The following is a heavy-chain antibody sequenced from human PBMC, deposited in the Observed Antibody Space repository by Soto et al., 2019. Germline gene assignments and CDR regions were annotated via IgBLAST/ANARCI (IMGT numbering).Heavy chain of an antibody. V-gene: IGHV1-69*12. J-gene: IGHJ5*02. CDR2: IIPIFGTA. CDR1: GGTFSSYA. CDR3: ARDTYYYDSSGYYRGWFDP. D-gene: IGHD3-22*01. Sequence: QVQLVQSGAEVKKPGSSVKVSCKASGGTFSSYAISWVRQAPGQGLEWMGGIIPIFGTANYAQKFQGRVTITADESTSTAYMELSSLRSEDTAVYYCARDTYYYDSSGYYRGWFDPWGQGTLVTVSS.